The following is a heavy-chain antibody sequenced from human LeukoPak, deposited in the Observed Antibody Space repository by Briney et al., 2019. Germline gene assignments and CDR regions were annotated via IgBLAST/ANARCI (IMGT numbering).Heavy chain of an antibody. CDR3: AINAYCSSNSCWGNYYYYYMDV. CDR1: GHTLTELS. V-gene: IGHV1-24*01. D-gene: IGHD2-2*01. CDR2: FDPEDGET. J-gene: IGHJ6*03. Sequence: ASVKVSCKVSGHTLTELSMHWVRQAPGKGLEWMGGFDPEDGETIYAQKFQGRVTLTEDTSTDTAYMELSSLRSADTAMYYCAINAYCSSNSCWGNYYYYYMDVWGKGTTVTVSS.